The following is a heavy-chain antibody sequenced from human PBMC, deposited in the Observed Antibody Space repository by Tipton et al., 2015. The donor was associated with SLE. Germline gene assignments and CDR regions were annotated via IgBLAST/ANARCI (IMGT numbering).Heavy chain of an antibody. CDR3: ARGRLCTAGMCNPNTFDY. CDR1: GGSFSDYY. J-gene: IGHJ4*02. CDR2: IKHSDST. D-gene: IGHD2-8*02. V-gene: IGHV4-34*01. Sequence: TLSLTCAVYGGSFSDYYWSWIRQPPGKGLEWIGEIKHSDSTNYNSSPKSRVSISIDTSKNQISLNLNSVTAADTAVYYCARGRLCTAGMCNPNTFDYWGQGTLVTVSS.